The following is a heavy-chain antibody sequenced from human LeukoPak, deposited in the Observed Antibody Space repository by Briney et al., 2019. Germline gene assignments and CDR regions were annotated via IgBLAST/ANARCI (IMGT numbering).Heavy chain of an antibody. CDR2: INHSGST. CDR3: AREIPTGYYDSSGYYFPPRYYFDY. V-gene: IGHV4-34*01. D-gene: IGHD3-22*01. CDR1: GGSFSGYY. Sequence: KPSETLSLTCAVYGGSFSGYYWSWIRQPPGKGLEWIGEINHSGSTNYNPSLKSRVTISVDTSKNQSSLKLSSVTAADTAVYYCAREIPTGYYDSSGYYFPPRYYFDYWGQGTLVTVSS. J-gene: IGHJ4*02.